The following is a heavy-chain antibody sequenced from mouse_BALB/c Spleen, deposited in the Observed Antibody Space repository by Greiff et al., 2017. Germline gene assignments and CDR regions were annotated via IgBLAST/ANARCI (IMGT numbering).Heavy chain of an antibody. CDR1: GYTFTSYW. Sequence: QVQLKESGAELARPGASVKLSCKASGYTFTSYWMQWVKQRPGQGLEWIGAIYPGDGDTRYTQKFKGKATLTADKSSSTAYMQLSSLASEDSAVYYCAREHYYGSSYGNWYFDVWGAGTTVTVSS. CDR2: IYPGDGDT. CDR3: AREHYYGSSYGNWYFDV. D-gene: IGHD1-1*01. V-gene: IGHV1-87*01. J-gene: IGHJ1*01.